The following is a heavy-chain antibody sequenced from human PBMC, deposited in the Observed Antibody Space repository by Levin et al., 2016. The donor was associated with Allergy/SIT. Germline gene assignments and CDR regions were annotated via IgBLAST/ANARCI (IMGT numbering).Heavy chain of an antibody. CDR3: VRDGFPRGVVAFDI. CDR2: ISSTGSTM. J-gene: IGHJ3*02. D-gene: IGHD2-15*01. V-gene: IGHV3-48*02. Sequence: WIRQPPGKGLEWLSFISSTGSTMYYADSARGRFTISRDNAKNSLYLQMNSLRDEDTAVYYCVRDGFPRGVVAFDIWGQGTMVTVSS.